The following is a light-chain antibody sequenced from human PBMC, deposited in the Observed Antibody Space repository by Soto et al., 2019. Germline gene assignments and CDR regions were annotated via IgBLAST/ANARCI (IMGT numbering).Light chain of an antibody. CDR3: QEYDNWPPEGT. Sequence: TVLTQSPGTLSVSPGERASLSCRAIQSVSINLAWYQQKPGQAPRLLIYGASTRATGIPARFSGSGSGTEFTLSINSLQSEDFAVYYCQEYDNWPPEGTFGQGTKVDIK. J-gene: IGKJ1*01. V-gene: IGKV3-15*01. CDR2: GAS. CDR1: QSVSIN.